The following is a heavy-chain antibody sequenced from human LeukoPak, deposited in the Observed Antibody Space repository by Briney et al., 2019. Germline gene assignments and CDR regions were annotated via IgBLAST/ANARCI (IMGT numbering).Heavy chain of an antibody. CDR3: AKFPTGTHRAGAFDI. Sequence: GGSLRLSCAASGFTFRSYGMHWVRQAPGKGLEWVAVIWYDGSNKYYADSVKGRFTISRDNSKTTLYLQMNSLRAEDTAVYYCAKFPTGTHRAGAFDIWGQGTMVTVSS. V-gene: IGHV3-33*06. D-gene: IGHD1-1*01. CDR2: IWYDGSNK. CDR1: GFTFRSYG. J-gene: IGHJ3*02.